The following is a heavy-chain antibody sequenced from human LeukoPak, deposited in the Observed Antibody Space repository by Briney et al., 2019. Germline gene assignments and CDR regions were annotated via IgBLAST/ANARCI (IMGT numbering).Heavy chain of an antibody. V-gene: IGHV3-30*02. Sequence: GGSLRLSCGASGFTFGSYGMHWVRQAPGKWLEWVAFIRHDGSDKYYAESVKGRFSISRDNSKNTLHLQMNSLTPDDAAVYYCAKDGPPFDYWGQGTRLTVSS. J-gene: IGHJ4*02. CDR2: IRHDGSDK. CDR3: AKDGPPFDY. CDR1: GFTFGSYG.